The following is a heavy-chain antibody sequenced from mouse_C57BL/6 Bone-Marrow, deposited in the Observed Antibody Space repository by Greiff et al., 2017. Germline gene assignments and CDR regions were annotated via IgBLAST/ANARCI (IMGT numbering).Heavy chain of an antibody. CDR1: GYTFTSYD. D-gene: IGHD1-1*01. J-gene: IGHJ2*01. CDR3: ARCQPRSPYYFDY. V-gene: IGHV1-85*01. CDR2: IYPRDGST. Sequence: VQLMESGPELVKPGASVKLSCKASGYTFTSYDINWVKQRPGQGLEWIGWIYPRDGSTKYNEKFKVKATLTVDTSSSTAYMELHSLTSEDSAVYFCARCQPRSPYYFDYWGQGTTLTVSS.